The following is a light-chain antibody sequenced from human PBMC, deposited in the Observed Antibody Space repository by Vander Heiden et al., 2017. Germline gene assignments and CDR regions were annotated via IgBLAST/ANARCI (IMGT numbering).Light chain of an antibody. V-gene: IGKV1-5*03. CDR3: QQENSFTWT. Sequence: DIQMTQSPSTLSASVGDRVTITCRASQSINTYLAWYQQKPGKAPNLLIYKASILESGVPSSFSGSGSGTEFTLTISSLQPDDFATYYCQQENSFTWTFGQRTKVEIK. J-gene: IGKJ1*01. CDR2: KAS. CDR1: QSINTY.